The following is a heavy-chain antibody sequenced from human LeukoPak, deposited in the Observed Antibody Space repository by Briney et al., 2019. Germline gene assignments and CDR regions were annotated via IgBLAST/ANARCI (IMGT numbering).Heavy chain of an antibody. CDR2: INPSVGST. CDR3: AIGVVLRFLEHLEY. D-gene: IGHD3-3*01. J-gene: IGHJ4*02. CDR1: GNTFSIYG. Sequence: ASVKVSCKASGNTFSIYGMNCVKQAPGQGLEWMGIINPSVGSTTYAQKFQGRVTMTRDTSTSTVYMELSSLRSEDTAVYYLAIGVVLRFLEHLEYWDQGTLVTVSS. V-gene: IGHV1-46*01.